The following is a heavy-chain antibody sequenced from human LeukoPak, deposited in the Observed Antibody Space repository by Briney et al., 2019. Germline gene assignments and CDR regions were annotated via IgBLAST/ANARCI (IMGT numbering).Heavy chain of an antibody. V-gene: IGHV3-23*01. CDR1: GFAFNNYA. CDR2: ITGSGDAT. D-gene: IGHD2-15*01. J-gene: IGHJ4*02. CDR3: ARSDGGGCFDY. Sequence: GGSLRLSCAASGFAFNNYAMTWVRQAPGKGLEWVSGITGSGDATSYADSMKGRFTISRDNSKNTLYLQMKSLRAEDTAVFYCARSDGGGCFDYWGQGTLVTVSS.